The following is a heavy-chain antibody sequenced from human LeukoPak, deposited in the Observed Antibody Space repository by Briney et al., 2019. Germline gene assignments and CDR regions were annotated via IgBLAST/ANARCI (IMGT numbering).Heavy chain of an antibody. CDR1: GYTFTSYW. CDR2: IYPGDSDT. V-gene: IGHV5-51*01. CDR3: ARRGIGWYPLY. Sequence: GESLQISWRGFGYTFTSYWIGRDPQMPGKGLEWMGIIYPGDSDTRYSPSFQGQVTISADKSISTVYLQWSGLDASGSAMYYGARRGIGWYPLYCGQGTLVTVSS. D-gene: IGHD6-19*01. J-gene: IGHJ4*02.